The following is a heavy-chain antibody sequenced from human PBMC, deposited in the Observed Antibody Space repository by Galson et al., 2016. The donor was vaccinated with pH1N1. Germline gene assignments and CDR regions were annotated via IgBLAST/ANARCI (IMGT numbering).Heavy chain of an antibody. CDR2: ISNSDTT. V-gene: IGHV3-48*01. Sequence: SLRLSCAASGFSFSNYSMNWVRQAPGKGLEWISYISNSDTTYNARSVKGRFTIPRDNAKRSVYLQMDNLRVEDTAVYYCARAGIVAPGKATPYYYFYYYMDVWGKGTTVTVSS. J-gene: IGHJ6*03. CDR1: GFSFSNYS. D-gene: IGHD5-12*01. CDR3: ARAGIVAPGKATPYYYFYYYMDV.